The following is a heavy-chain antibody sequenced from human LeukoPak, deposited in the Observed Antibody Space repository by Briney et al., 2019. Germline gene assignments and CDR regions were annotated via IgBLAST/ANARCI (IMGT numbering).Heavy chain of an antibody. Sequence: GGSLSLSCAASGFTFSSYSMNWVRQAPGKGLEWVSYISSSSSTIYYADSVKGRFAISRDNAKNSLYLQMNSLRAEDTAVYYCARDNVYGGNLRPPFDYWGQGTLVTVSS. J-gene: IGHJ4*02. CDR2: ISSSSSTI. CDR1: GFTFSSYS. D-gene: IGHD4-17*01. V-gene: IGHV3-48*01. CDR3: ARDNVYGGNLRPPFDY.